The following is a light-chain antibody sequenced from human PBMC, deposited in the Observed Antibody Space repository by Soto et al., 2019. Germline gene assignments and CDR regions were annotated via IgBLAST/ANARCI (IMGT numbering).Light chain of an antibody. CDR1: QSVTTN. CDR3: QQYNDWPPYT. V-gene: IGKV3-15*01. J-gene: IGKJ2*01. Sequence: ETVVTQSPATLSVSPGEGATLSCRASQSVTTNLAWYQQKPGKAPRLLIYGASTRATGVPARFSGSVSGTEFTLTISSLQSEDFAVYYCQQYNDWPPYTFGQGIKLEIK. CDR2: GAS.